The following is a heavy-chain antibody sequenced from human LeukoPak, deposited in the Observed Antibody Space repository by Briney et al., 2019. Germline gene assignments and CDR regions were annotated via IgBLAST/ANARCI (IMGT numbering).Heavy chain of an antibody. Sequence: LSLTCAVYGGSFSDYYMSWIRQAPGKGLEWVSYISTSGSTIYYADSVKGRFTISRDNAKNSLYLQMNSLRAEDTAVYYCARTTSYYYYMDVWGKGTTVTISS. CDR1: GGSFSDYY. J-gene: IGHJ6*03. V-gene: IGHV3-11*01. CDR3: ARTTSYYYYMDV. CDR2: ISTSGSTI. D-gene: IGHD1-26*01.